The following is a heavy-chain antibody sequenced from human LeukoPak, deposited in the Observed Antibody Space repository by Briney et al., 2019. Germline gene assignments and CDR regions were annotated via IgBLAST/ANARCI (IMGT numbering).Heavy chain of an antibody. V-gene: IGHV3-23*01. CDR1: GFTFSNYA. CDR3: AKGLRGKYDY. Sequence: GGSLRLSCAASGFTFSNYAMTWVRQAPGKGLEWISAINDRGGDTYYADSVKGRFTISRDNSKNTLYLQMNSLRAEDTAVYYCAKGLRGKYDYWGQGTLVTVSS. D-gene: IGHD1-26*01. CDR2: INDRGGDT. J-gene: IGHJ4*02.